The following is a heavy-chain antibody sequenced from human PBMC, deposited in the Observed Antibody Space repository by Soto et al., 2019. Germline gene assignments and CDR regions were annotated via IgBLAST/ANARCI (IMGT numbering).Heavy chain of an antibody. CDR1: GVSISSYY. CDR2: IYYSGST. J-gene: IGHJ4*02. D-gene: IGHD3-22*01. CDR3: ARAGGGYYDY. Sequence: PSETLSLTCTVSGVSISSYYWSWIRQPPGKGLEWIGYIYYSGSTNYNPSLKSRVTISLDTSKNQFSLKLSSVTAADTAVYYCARAGGGYYDYWGQGTLVTVSS. V-gene: IGHV4-59*01.